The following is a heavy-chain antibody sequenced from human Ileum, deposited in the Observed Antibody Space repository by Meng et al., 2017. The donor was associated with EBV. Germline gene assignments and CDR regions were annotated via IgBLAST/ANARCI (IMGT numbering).Heavy chain of an antibody. Sequence: QGQLQESGPGLGKPSGPLPLTCAASGGSISSSNWWSWVRQPPGKGLEWIGEIFHSGSTNYNPSLKSRVTMSVDKSKNQFSLNLSSVTAADTAVYYCARVGQWLPIDYWGQGTLVTVSS. J-gene: IGHJ4*02. CDR3: ARVGQWLPIDY. CDR1: GGSISSSNW. D-gene: IGHD6-19*01. CDR2: IFHSGST. V-gene: IGHV4-4*02.